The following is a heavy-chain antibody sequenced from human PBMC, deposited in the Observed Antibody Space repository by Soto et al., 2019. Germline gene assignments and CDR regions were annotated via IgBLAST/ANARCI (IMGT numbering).Heavy chain of an antibody. Sequence: SQTLSLTCAVYGGSFSGYYWSWIRQPPGKGLEWIGEINHSGSTNYNPSLKSRVTISVDTSKNQFSLKLSSVTAADTAVYYCARGPDMTTVTTDYWGQGTLVTVSS. J-gene: IGHJ4*02. D-gene: IGHD4-17*01. CDR3: ARGPDMTTVTTDY. CDR2: INHSGST. V-gene: IGHV4-34*01. CDR1: GGSFSGYY.